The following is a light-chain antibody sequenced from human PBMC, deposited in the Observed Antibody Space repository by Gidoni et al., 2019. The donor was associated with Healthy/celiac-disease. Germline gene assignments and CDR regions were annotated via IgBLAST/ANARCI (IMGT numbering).Light chain of an antibody. CDR1: SSNIGTNY. V-gene: IGLV1-51*01. Sequence: QSVLTPPPSVSAAPGQKVTISCSGSSSNIGTNYVSWYQQLPGTAPKLLIYDNNKRPSGIPDRFSGSKSGTSATLGITGLQTGDEADYDCGTWDSSLSAVVFGGGTKLTVL. CDR3: GTWDSSLSAVV. J-gene: IGLJ2*01. CDR2: DNN.